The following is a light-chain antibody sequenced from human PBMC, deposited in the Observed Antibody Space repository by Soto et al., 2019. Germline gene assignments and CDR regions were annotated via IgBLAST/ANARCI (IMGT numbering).Light chain of an antibody. CDR1: QSISSW. CDR2: KAS. J-gene: IGKJ2*01. CDR3: QQSYSTPPT. Sequence: DIQMTQSPSTLSASVGDRVTITCRASQSISSWLAWYQKKPGKAPKLLIYKASGLESGVPSRFSGSGSGTDFTLTISSLQPEDFATYYCQQSYSTPPTFGQGTKLEIK. V-gene: IGKV1-5*03.